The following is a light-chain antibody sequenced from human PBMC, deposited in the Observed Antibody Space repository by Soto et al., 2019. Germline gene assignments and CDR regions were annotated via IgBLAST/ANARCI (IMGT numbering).Light chain of an antibody. Sequence: QSVLTQPPSVSAAPGQKVTISCSGSSSNIGKNFVSWYQQFPGTAPKVLIYEINKRLSGIPDRFSGSKSGTSVTLGITGLQTGDEAFYYCASWDSSLYGVVFGGGTKLTVL. CDR3: ASWDSSLYGVV. J-gene: IGLJ2*01. V-gene: IGLV1-51*02. CDR2: EIN. CDR1: SSNIGKNF.